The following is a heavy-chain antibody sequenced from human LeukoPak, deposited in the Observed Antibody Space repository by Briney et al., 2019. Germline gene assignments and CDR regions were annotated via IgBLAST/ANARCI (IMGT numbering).Heavy chain of an antibody. V-gene: IGHV1-69*04. D-gene: IGHD4-17*01. Sequence: SVKVSCKASGYTFTGYYMHWVRQAPGQGLEWMGRIIPILGIANYAQKFQGRVTITADKSTSTAYMELSSLRSEDTAVYYCARARLGYHYYYYYMGVWGKGTTVTVSS. CDR1: GYTFTGYY. J-gene: IGHJ6*03. CDR2: IIPILGIA. CDR3: ARARLGYHYYYYYMGV.